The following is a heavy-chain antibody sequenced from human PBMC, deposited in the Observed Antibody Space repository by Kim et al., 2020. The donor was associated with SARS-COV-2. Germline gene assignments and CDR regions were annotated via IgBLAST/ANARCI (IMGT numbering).Heavy chain of an antibody. Sequence: GGSLRLSCAASGFTFSSYSMNWVRQAPGKGLEWVSSISSSSSYIYYADSVKDRFTISRDNAKNSLYLQMNSLRAEDTAVYYCARDSTREVVSIAAEKMTKYYYYYYGMDVWGQGTTVTVSS. CDR3: ARDSTREVVSIAAEKMTKYYYYYYGMDV. D-gene: IGHD6-13*01. V-gene: IGHV3-21*01. CDR1: GFTFSSYS. CDR2: ISSSSSYI. J-gene: IGHJ6*02.